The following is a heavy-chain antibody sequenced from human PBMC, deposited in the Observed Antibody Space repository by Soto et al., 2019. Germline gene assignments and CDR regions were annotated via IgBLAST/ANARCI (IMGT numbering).Heavy chain of an antibody. CDR2: ISGSGIST. CDR3: AKEPVGPDWYFDL. J-gene: IGHJ2*01. Sequence: GGSLRRSCAASGFTFRSYAMSWVRQAPGKGLEWVSGISGSGISTHYADSVKGRFTVSRDNSKNTLYLQMNSLRAEDTAVYNCAKEPVGPDWYFDLWGRGTLVTVSS. V-gene: IGHV3-23*01. CDR1: GFTFRSYA.